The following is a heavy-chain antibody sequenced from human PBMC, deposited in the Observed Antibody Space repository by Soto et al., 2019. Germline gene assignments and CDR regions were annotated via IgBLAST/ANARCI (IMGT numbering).Heavy chain of an antibody. CDR3: SRPGLVVQWLTAFDY. Sequence: PSDTLSLTCTVSGGSISLSSYYWGWFLHPPGKGLEWIGSFQYSGNTYYNPSLKSRVTISVDTSKNQFSLKLHAVTAADTAVYYCSRPGLVVQWLTAFDYWGQGTLVTRLL. CDR2: FQYSGNT. J-gene: IGHJ4*02. V-gene: IGHV4-39*01. D-gene: IGHD6-19*01. CDR1: GGSISLSSYY.